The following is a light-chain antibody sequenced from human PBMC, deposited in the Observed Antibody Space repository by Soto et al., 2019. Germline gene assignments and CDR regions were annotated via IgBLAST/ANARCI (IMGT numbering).Light chain of an antibody. J-gene: IGKJ1*01. CDR3: QQRSYWPRT. CDR1: QSVSNN. Sequence: VMTQSAATLSVSPGERATLSCRACQSVSNNVSWHQQLPGQPPRLINYGASTRAAGVPARFSGSGSGTDFTLTISILEAEDFAVYYCQQRSYWPRTFGEGTKVDI. V-gene: IGKV3-15*01. CDR2: GAS.